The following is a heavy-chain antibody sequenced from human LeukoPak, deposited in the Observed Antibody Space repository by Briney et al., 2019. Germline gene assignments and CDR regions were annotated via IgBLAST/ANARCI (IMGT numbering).Heavy chain of an antibody. CDR1: GFMFASYA. J-gene: IGHJ4*02. Sequence: GGSLRLSCAASGFMFASYAMSWVRQAPGKGLEWVAGISGSDGIVYYADSMKGRFTISRDNSKNTLYLQMNRLRVEDTAIYYCAKGLGVAGPTPFDYWGQGTLVTVSS. V-gene: IGHV3-23*01. D-gene: IGHD6-19*01. CDR2: ISGSDGIV. CDR3: AKGLGVAGPTPFDY.